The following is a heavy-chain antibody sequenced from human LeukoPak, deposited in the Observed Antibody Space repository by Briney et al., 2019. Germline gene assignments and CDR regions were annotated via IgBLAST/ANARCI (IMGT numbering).Heavy chain of an antibody. J-gene: IGHJ3*02. V-gene: IGHV1-2*02. CDR2: INPNSGGT. CDR3: ARTYYYDSSGAFDI. CDR1: GYTFTGYY. Sequence: GASVKVSCKASGYTFTGYYMHWVRQAPGQGLEWMGWINPNSGGTNYAQKFQGRVTMTRDTSISTAYMELSRLRSDDTAVYYCARTYYYDSSGAFDIWGQGTIVTVSS. D-gene: IGHD3-22*01.